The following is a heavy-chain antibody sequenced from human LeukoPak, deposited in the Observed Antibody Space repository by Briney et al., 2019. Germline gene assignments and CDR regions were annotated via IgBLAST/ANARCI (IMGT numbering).Heavy chain of an antibody. J-gene: IGHJ4*02. V-gene: IGHV5-51*01. Sequence: GESLKISCKGSGYSFTSYWIGWVRQMPGKGLEWMGIIYPGDSDTRYSPSFQGQVTISADKSTSTAYLQWSSLKASDTAMYYCAISPDDYGGNSVFDYWGQGTLVTVSS. CDR2: IYPGDSDT. CDR3: AISPDDYGGNSVFDY. CDR1: GYSFTSYW. D-gene: IGHD4-23*01.